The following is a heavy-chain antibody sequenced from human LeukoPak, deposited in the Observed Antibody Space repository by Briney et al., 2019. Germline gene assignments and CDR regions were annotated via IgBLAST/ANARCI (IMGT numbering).Heavy chain of an antibody. D-gene: IGHD6-13*01. J-gene: IGHJ5*02. V-gene: IGHV4-59*01. Sequence: SETLSLTCTVSGGSLSSYYWSWVRQPPGKGREGIGYIYYSGSTNYNPSLKGRVTISVDTSKNQFSLKLSSVTAADTAVYYCAREYIAAAGTTGFDPWGQGTLVTVSS. CDR1: GGSLSSYY. CDR2: IYYSGST. CDR3: AREYIAAAGTTGFDP.